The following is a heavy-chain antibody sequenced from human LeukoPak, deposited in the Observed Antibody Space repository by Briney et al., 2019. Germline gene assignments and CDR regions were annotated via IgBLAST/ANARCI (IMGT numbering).Heavy chain of an antibody. CDR1: GYTFTAYG. V-gene: IGHV1-18*01. J-gene: IGHJ4*02. CDR3: ATSTGGYSDLYFHY. Sequence: ASVKVSCKASGYTFTAYGISWVRQAAGQGLKGLGWISGYNGDTKYAQRFEGRVTMTTDTSTTTAFMDLRSLRSDDTAVYFCATSTGGYSDLYFHYWGQGTLVSVSS. D-gene: IGHD3-22*01. CDR2: ISGYNGDT.